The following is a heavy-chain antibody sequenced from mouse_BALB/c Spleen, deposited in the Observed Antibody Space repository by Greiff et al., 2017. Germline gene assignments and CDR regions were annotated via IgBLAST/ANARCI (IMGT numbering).Heavy chain of an antibody. J-gene: IGHJ2*01. Sequence: QVQLQQPGAELVKPGASVKLSCKASGYTFTSYYMYWVKQRPGQGLEWIGGINPSNGGTNFNEKFKGKATLTADKSSSTAYMQLSSLTSVDSAVYFCARWIDYWGQGTTLTVSS. CDR3: ARWIDY. CDR1: GYTFTSYY. V-gene: IGHV1-53*01. CDR2: INPSNGGT.